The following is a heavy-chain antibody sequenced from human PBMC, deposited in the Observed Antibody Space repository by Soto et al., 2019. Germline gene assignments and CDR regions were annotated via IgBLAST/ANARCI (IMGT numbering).Heavy chain of an antibody. D-gene: IGHD2-2*01. J-gene: IGHJ6*03. V-gene: IGHV4-39*02. CDR3: ARDRRVGEYQLLSYYYYMDV. Sequence: SETLSLTCTVSGGSISSSGYYWGWIRQPPGKGLEWIGRIHYSGITYYNPSLKSRVTISVDTSKNQFSLKLSSVTAADTAVYYCARDRRVGEYQLLSYYYYMDVWGKGTTVTVSS. CDR1: GGSISSSGYY. CDR2: IHYSGIT.